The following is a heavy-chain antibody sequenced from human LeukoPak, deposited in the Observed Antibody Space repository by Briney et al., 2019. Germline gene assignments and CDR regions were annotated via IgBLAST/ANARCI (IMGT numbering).Heavy chain of an antibody. J-gene: IGHJ3*02. CDR2: IYYRGTT. CDR1: GGSLSRYY. V-gene: IGHV4-59*01. Sequence: SETLSLTCTVCGGSLSRYYGRWLRQPRGQGVEWIGYIYYRGTTKYNPPLRSPVTMSVDTSKNLFSLNLFSVTAADTAVYYCARVRRGSWSGGGAFAFEIWGRGKKVTVSS. CDR3: ARVRRGSWSGGGAFAFEI. D-gene: IGHD3-10*01.